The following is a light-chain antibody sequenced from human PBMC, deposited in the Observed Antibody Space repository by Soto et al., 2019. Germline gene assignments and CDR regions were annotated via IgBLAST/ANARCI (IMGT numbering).Light chain of an antibody. J-gene: IGLJ1*01. CDR1: SSDVGGYDY. Sequence: QSALTQPASVSGPPGQSITISCTGTSSDVGGYDYVSWHQQHPGKAPKVIIYEVNNRPSGVSNRFSGSKSGNTASLTISGLQTEDEADYYCSSYTSSSSLVFGTGTQLTVL. CDR3: SSYTSSSSLV. V-gene: IGLV2-14*01. CDR2: EVN.